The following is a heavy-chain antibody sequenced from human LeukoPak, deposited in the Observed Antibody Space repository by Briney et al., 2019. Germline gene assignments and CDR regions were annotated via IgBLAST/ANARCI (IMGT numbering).Heavy chain of an antibody. Sequence: GSLRLSCVASGFTFTNYAMSWVRQAPGKGLEWVSAITGSDGSSYYADSVKGRFTISRDNAKNSLYLQMNSLRAEDTAVYYCARFASIDYFDYWGQGTLVTVSS. CDR3: ARFASIDYFDY. J-gene: IGHJ4*02. CDR2: ITGSDGSS. CDR1: GFTFTNYA. V-gene: IGHV3-23*01. D-gene: IGHD5-12*01.